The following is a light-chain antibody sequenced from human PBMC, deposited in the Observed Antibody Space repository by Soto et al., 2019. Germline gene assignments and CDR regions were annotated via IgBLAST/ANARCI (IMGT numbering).Light chain of an antibody. V-gene: IGKV1-39*01. Sequence: DIQMTQSPSSLSASVGDRVGITCRASQSISNYLNWYQQKPGKAPKLLIYTASSLQSGVPSRFSGSGSGTDFTLTISSLQPEDFATYYCQQSYSTPFTFGQGTRLE. J-gene: IGKJ5*01. CDR1: QSISNY. CDR2: TAS. CDR3: QQSYSTPFT.